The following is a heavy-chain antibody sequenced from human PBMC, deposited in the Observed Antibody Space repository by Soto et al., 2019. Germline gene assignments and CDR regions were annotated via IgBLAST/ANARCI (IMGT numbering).Heavy chain of an antibody. V-gene: IGHV3-30-3*01. CDR3: ARDPSTDSSGYYLPYYFDY. J-gene: IGHJ4*02. Sequence: GGSLRLSCAASGFTFSSYAMHWVRQAPGKGLEWVAVISYDGSNKYYADSVKGRFTISRDNSKNRLYLQMNSLRAEDTAGYYCARDPSTDSSGYYLPYYFDYWGQGTLVTVSS. CDR1: GFTFSSYA. CDR2: ISYDGSNK. D-gene: IGHD3-22*01.